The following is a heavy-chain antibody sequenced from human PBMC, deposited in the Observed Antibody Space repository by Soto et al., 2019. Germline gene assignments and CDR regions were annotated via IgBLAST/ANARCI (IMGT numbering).Heavy chain of an antibody. CDR1: GYTLTELS. D-gene: IGHD3-3*01. CDR3: ATGPGRRFLEWLLY. Sequence: ASVKVSCKVSGYTLTELSMHCVRQAPGKGLEWMGGFDPEDGETIYAQKFQGRVTMTEDTSTDTAYMELSSLRSEDTAVYYCATGPGRRFLEWLLYSCQAPLVTVS. J-gene: IGHJ4*02. CDR2: FDPEDGET. V-gene: IGHV1-24*01.